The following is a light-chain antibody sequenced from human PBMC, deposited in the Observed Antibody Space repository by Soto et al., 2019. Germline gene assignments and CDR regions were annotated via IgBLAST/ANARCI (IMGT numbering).Light chain of an antibody. CDR1: QGSRND. Sequence: AIQMTQSPSSLSASVGDRVTITCRASQGSRNDVGWYQQKPSKDPKLLIYAVSSLQSGVPSRFRCSGSGTDFILTSSSLQRVDFATYYCLQDYSFPLTFGGGPKVEI. CDR2: AVS. J-gene: IGKJ4*01. V-gene: IGKV1-6*01. CDR3: LQDYSFPLT.